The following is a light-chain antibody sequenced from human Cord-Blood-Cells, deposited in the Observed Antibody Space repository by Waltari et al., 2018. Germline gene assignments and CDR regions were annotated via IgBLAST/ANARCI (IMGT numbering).Light chain of an antibody. CDR3: QQYDNLPYS. Sequence: DIQITQSPSSLSESVGDRVPTTCQASQDISNYLNWYQQKPGKAPKLLIYDASNLETGVPSRFSGSGSGTDFTFTISSLQPEDIATYYCQQYDNLPYSFGQGTKLEIK. J-gene: IGKJ2*03. V-gene: IGKV1-33*01. CDR2: DAS. CDR1: QDISNY.